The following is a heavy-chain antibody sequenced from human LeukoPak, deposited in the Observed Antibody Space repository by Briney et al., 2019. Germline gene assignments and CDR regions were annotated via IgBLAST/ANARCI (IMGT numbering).Heavy chain of an antibody. CDR1: GDSISSYY. V-gene: IGHV4-59*08. D-gene: IGHD6-19*01. CDR2: IYYSGST. J-gene: IGHJ6*02. Sequence: SETLSLTCTVSGDSISSYYWSWIRQPPGKGLEWIGYIYYSGSTNYNPSLKSRVTISVDTSKNQFSLKLSSVTAADTAVYYCARLGAVAAYYYGMDVWGQGTTVTVSS. CDR3: ARLGAVAAYYYGMDV.